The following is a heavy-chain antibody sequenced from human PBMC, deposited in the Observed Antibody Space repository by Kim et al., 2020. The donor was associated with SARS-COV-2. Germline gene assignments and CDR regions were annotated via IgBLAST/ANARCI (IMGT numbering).Heavy chain of an antibody. D-gene: IGHD2-21*02. CDR3: ARDPRHCGGDCYGAGGGWFDP. CDR1: GFTFSSYS. V-gene: IGHV3-21*01. J-gene: IGHJ5*02. Sequence: GGSLRLSCAASGFTFSSYSMNWVRQAPGKGLEWVSSISSSSSYIYYADSVKGRFTISRDNAKNSLYLQMNSLRAEDTAVYYCARDPRHCGGDCYGAGGGWFDPWGQGTLVTVSS. CDR2: ISSSSSYI.